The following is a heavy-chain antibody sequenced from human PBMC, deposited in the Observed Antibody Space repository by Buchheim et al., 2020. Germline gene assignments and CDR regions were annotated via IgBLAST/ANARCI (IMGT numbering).Heavy chain of an antibody. D-gene: IGHD3-10*01. J-gene: IGHJ4*02. CDR2: IYIDGTT. V-gene: IGHV3-66*02. CDR3: ATGLYYYGSGADF. CDR1: GFTVSGNY. Sequence: EMQLVESGGGWVQPGESLRLSCAASGFTVSGNYMSWVRQAPGKGLEWVSLIYIDGTTHYGDSVKGRFTFSRDESWNTAVLQMNSLRPEDTGLYYCATGLYYYGSGADFWGQGTL.